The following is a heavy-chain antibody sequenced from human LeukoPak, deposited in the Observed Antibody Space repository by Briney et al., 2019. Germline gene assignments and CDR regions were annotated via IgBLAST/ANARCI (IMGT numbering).Heavy chain of an antibody. J-gene: IGHJ5*02. V-gene: IGHV4-4*09. CDR1: DGSISSYY. Sequence: SETLSLTCTVSDGSISSYYWSWIRQPPGKGLEWIGYIYTSGSTNYNPSLKSRVTISVDTSKNQFSLKLSSVTAADTAVYYCARQYYYDSSGYYYWFDPWGQGTLVTVSS. CDR3: ARQYYYDSSGYYYWFDP. D-gene: IGHD3-22*01. CDR2: IYTSGST.